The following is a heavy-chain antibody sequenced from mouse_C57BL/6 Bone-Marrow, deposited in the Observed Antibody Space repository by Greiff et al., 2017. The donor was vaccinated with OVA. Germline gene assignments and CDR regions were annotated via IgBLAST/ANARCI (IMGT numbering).Heavy chain of an antibody. CDR3: TRSRVLLQFYAMDY. CDR1: GYTFTDYE. CDR2: IDPETGGT. Sequence: QVQLKESGAELVRPGASVTLSCKASGYTFTDYEMHWVKQTPVHGLEWIGAIDPETGGTAYNQKFKGKAILTADKSSSTAYMELRSLTSEDSAVYYCTRSRVLLQFYAMDYWGQGTSVTVSS. J-gene: IGHJ4*01. D-gene: IGHD1-1*01. V-gene: IGHV1-15*01.